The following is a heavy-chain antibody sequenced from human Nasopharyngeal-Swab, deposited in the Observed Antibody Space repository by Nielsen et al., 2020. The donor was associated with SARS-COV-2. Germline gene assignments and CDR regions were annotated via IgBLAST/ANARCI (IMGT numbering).Heavy chain of an antibody. D-gene: IGHD3-22*01. V-gene: IGHV3-11*01. Sequence: GEALKISCAASGFTFSDYYMSWLRQAPGKGLGWVSYISSGGSTIYYADSVKGRFTISRDNAKNSLYLQMNSLRAEDTAVYYCARTYYYDSSGYYYVWFDPWGQGTLVTVSS. CDR1: GFTFSDYY. CDR3: ARTYYYDSSGYYYVWFDP. CDR2: ISSGGSTI. J-gene: IGHJ5*02.